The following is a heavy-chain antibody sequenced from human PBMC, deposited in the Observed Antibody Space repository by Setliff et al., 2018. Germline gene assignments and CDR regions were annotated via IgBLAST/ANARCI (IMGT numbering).Heavy chain of an antibody. D-gene: IGHD1-26*01. J-gene: IGHJ4*02. Sequence: ASVKVSCKASGYIFTNHDINWVRQAPGQGLEWMGWMSPDSDRKASAQKFQGRVTMTRNNSISTFYMELSSLRSDDTAVYYCARGVEAVGDYWGQGTLVTVSS. CDR2: MSPDSDRK. V-gene: IGHV1-8*01. CDR1: GYIFTNHD. CDR3: ARGVEAVGDY.